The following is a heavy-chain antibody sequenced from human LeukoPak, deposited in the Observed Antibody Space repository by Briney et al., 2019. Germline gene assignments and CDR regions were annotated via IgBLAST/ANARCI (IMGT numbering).Heavy chain of an antibody. Sequence: SETLSLTCTVSGGSISSYYWSWIRQPPGKGLEWIGYIYYSGSTNYNPSLKSRVTISVDPSKNQFSLKLSSVTAADTAVYYCARATPITMVRGVIDHFDYWGQGTLVTVSS. J-gene: IGHJ4*02. V-gene: IGHV4-59*01. CDR1: GGSISSYY. CDR3: ARATPITMVRGVIDHFDY. D-gene: IGHD3-10*01. CDR2: IYYSGST.